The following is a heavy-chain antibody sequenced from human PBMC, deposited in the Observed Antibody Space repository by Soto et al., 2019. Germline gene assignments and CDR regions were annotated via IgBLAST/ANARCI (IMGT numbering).Heavy chain of an antibody. CDR1: GYTFSKYG. V-gene: IGHV1-18*04. D-gene: IGHD3-16*01. Sequence: QVQLVQSGAEVKKPGASVKVSCQASGYTFSKYGISWVRQAPGHGLEWMGWISAFNGNTQYAQKVQGRVTMTTDTSPSSASMRLRGLRSDDTAVYFCARDHPTGGGNSRLNDYWGQGTLVTVSS. J-gene: IGHJ4*02. CDR2: ISAFNGNT. CDR3: ARDHPTGGGNSRLNDY.